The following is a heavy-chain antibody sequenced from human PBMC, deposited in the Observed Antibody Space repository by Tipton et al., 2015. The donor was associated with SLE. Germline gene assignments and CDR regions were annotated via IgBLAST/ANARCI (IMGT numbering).Heavy chain of an antibody. V-gene: IGHV5-51*03. Sequence: QLVQSGAEVKKPGESLKISCKGSGYSFTSYWIGWVRQMPGKGLEWMGIIYPGDSDTRYSPSFQGQVTTSADKSISTAYLQWSSLKASDTAMYYCASIVYDSSGYYYNYFQHWGQGTLVTVSS. CDR2: IYPGDSDT. CDR3: ASIVYDSSGYYYNYFQH. CDR1: GYSFTSYW. D-gene: IGHD3-22*01. J-gene: IGHJ1*01.